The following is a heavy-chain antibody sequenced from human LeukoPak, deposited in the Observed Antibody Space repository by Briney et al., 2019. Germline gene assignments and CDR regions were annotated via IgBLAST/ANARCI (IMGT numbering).Heavy chain of an antibody. V-gene: IGHV4-30-2*01. CDR3: ARGGDYYDSSGYYTYGMDA. Sequence: PSQTLSLTCAVSGGSISSGGYSWSWIRQPPGKGLEWIGYIYHSGSTYYNPSLKSRVTISVDRSKNQFSLKLSSVTAADTAVYYCARGGDYYDSSGYYTYGMDAWGQGTTVTVSS. J-gene: IGHJ6*02. CDR1: GGSISSGGYS. D-gene: IGHD3-22*01. CDR2: IYHSGST.